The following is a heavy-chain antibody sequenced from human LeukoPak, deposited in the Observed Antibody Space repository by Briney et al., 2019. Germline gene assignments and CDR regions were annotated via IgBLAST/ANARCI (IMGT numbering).Heavy chain of an antibody. CDR3: ARGTPHYYDSSGYYYEEPSPNYYYYYGMDV. D-gene: IGHD3-22*01. Sequence: SVKVSCKASGGTFCSYAISWVRQAPGQGLEWMGGIIPIFGTANYAQKFQGRVTITADESTSTAYMELSSLRSEDTAVYYCARGTPHYYDSSGYYYEEPSPNYYYYYGMDVWGQGTTVTVSS. J-gene: IGHJ6*02. V-gene: IGHV1-69*13. CDR1: GGTFCSYA. CDR2: IIPIFGTA.